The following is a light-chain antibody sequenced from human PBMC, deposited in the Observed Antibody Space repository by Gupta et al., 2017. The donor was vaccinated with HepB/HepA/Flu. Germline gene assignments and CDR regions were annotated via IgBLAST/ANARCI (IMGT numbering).Light chain of an antibody. V-gene: IGLV3-21*03. CDR3: QVWDSSSDHVV. CDR1: NIGSKR. Sequence: SYVLTQPPSVSVAPGKTARITCGGNNIGSKRVHWYQQKPGQAPVLVVYDDSDRPSGIPERFSGSNSGNTATLTISRVEAGDEADDDCQVWDSSSDHVVFGGGTKLTVL. CDR2: DDS. J-gene: IGLJ2*01.